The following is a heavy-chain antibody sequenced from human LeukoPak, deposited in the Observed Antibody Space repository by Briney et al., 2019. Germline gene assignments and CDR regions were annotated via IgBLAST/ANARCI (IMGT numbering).Heavy chain of an antibody. V-gene: IGHV3-33*01. CDR2: IWYDGSNK. CDR1: GFTFSSYG. D-gene: IGHD6-19*01. Sequence: GGSLRLSCAASGFTFSSYGMHWVRQAPGKGLEWVAVIWYDGSNKYYADSVKGRFTISRDNTKNSLYLQMDSLTAEDTAVYYCVRISTAVAGADYWGQGTLVTVSS. CDR3: VRISTAVAGADY. J-gene: IGHJ4*02.